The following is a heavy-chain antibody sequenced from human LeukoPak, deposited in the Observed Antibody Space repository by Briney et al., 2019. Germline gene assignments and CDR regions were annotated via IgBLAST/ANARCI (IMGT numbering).Heavy chain of an antibody. D-gene: IGHD3-9*01. Sequence: SETLSLTCTVSGGSISSSSYYWGWIRQPPGKGLEWIGSIYYSGSTYYNPSLKSRVTISVDTSKNQFPLKLSSVTAADTAVYYCAAGSQYYDILTGYYISHDAFDIWGQGTMVTVSS. CDR3: AAGSQYYDILTGYYISHDAFDI. V-gene: IGHV4-39*06. CDR2: IYYSGST. J-gene: IGHJ3*02. CDR1: GGSISSSSYY.